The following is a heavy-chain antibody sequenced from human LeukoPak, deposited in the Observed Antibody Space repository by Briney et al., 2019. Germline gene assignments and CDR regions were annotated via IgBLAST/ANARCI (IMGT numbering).Heavy chain of an antibody. CDR2: IYHSGNT. CDR3: ARVDYGDYVAENWFDP. D-gene: IGHD4-17*01. J-gene: IGHJ5*02. CDR1: GYSINSDYY. Sequence: SETLSLTCAVSGYSINSDYYWGWIRQPPGKGLEWIGHIYHSGNTNYNSSLKSRVTISVDTSKNQFSLKLSSVTAADTAVYYCARVDYGDYVAENWFDPWGQGTLVTVSS. V-gene: IGHV4-38-2*01.